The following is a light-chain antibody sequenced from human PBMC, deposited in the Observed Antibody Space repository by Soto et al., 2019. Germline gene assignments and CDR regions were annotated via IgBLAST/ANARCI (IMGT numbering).Light chain of an antibody. CDR2: AAS. Sequence: AIQVTQSPSSLSASVGDRVTITCRASQGIRNQLSWYQQKPGKAPKFLIFAASNLQSGVPSRFSGSGSGTDFTLTISSLQPEDFATYFCLQDDDYPFTFGGGTEVEIK. CDR3: LQDDDYPFT. CDR1: QGIRNQ. V-gene: IGKV1-6*01. J-gene: IGKJ4*01.